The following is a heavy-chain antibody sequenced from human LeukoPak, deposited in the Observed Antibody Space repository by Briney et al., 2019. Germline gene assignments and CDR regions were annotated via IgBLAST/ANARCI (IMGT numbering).Heavy chain of an antibody. CDR2: ISGSGGST. CDR1: GFTFSSYA. J-gene: IGHJ5*02. D-gene: IGHD6-6*01. Sequence: GGSLRLSCAASGFTFSSYAMSWVRQAPGKGLEWVSAISGSGGSTYYADSVEGRFTIPRDNSKNTLYLQMNSLRAEDTAVYYCAISIAARLFDWFDPWGQGTLVTVSS. V-gene: IGHV3-23*01. CDR3: AISIAARLFDWFDP.